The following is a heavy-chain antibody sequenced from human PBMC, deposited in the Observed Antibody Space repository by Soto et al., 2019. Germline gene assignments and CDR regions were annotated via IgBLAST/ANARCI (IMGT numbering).Heavy chain of an antibody. CDR1: GFTFSSYA. CDR3: ASAPTTSYGMDV. J-gene: IGHJ6*02. Sequence: QVQLVESGGGVVQPGRSLRLSCAASGFTFSSYAMHWVRQAPGKGLEWVAVISYDGSNKYYADSVKGRFTISRDNSKNTLYPQMNSLRAEDTAVYYCASAPTTSYGMDVWGQGTTVTVSS. V-gene: IGHV3-30-3*01. CDR2: ISYDGSNK. D-gene: IGHD4-4*01.